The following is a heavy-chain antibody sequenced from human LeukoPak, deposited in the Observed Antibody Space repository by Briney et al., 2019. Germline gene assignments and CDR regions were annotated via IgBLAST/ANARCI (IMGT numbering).Heavy chain of an antibody. CDR3: ARERKRGDYYYYGMDV. V-gene: IGHV3-30*03. CDR1: RFSFSDYD. J-gene: IGHJ6*02. CDR2: ISYDGSNK. D-gene: IGHD1-14*01. Sequence: PGGSLRLSCRASRFSFSDYDMHWVRQAPGKGLEWVAVISYDGSNKYYADSVKGRFTISRDNSKNALYLQMNSLRAEDTAVYYCARERKRGDYYYYGMDVWGQGTTVTVSS.